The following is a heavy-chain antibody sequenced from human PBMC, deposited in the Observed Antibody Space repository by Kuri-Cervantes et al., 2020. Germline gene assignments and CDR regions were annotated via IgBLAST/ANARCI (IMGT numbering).Heavy chain of an antibody. CDR2: ISFDGSNQ. CDR3: ARGLRYYYYYMDV. J-gene: IGHJ6*03. V-gene: IGHV3-30-3*01. CDR1: GFTLSSFA. Sequence: GESLKISCAASGFTLSSFAMHWVRQAPGKGLEWVAIISFDGSNQYYADSVKGRFTISRDNSKNTLYLQMSSLRADDTALYYCARGLRYYYYYMDVWGKGTTVTVSS.